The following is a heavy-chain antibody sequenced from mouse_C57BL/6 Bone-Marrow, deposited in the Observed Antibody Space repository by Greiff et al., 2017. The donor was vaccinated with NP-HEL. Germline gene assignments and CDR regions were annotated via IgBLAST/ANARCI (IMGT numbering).Heavy chain of an antibody. Sequence: EVKLMESGGGLVQSGRSLRLSCATSGFTFSDFYMEWVRQAPGKGLEWIAASRNKANDYTTEYSASVKGRFIVSRDTSQSILYLQMNALRAEDTAIYYCARDEPHYYGSRERYAMDYWGQGTSVTVSS. CDR3: ARDEPHYYGSRERYAMDY. J-gene: IGHJ4*01. CDR1: GFTFSDFY. CDR2: SRNKANDYTT. V-gene: IGHV7-1*01. D-gene: IGHD1-1*01.